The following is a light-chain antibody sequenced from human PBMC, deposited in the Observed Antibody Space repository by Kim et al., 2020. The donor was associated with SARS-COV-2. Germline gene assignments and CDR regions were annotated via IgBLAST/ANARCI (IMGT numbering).Light chain of an antibody. CDR2: YDS. V-gene: IGLV3-21*04. J-gene: IGLJ2*01. Sequence: SWAPGKTARITCGGNNSGSRSVRRYQQQPGTAPVLVIYYDSDRPSGIPERFSGTNSGNTATLTISRVEAGDEDDYYCQVWDSKGVFGGGTQLTVL. CDR3: QVWDSKGV. CDR1: NSGSRS.